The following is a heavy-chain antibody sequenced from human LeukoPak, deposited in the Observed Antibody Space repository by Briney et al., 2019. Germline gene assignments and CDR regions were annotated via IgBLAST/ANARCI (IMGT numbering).Heavy chain of an antibody. J-gene: IGHJ4*02. Sequence: GGSLRLSCAASGFTFSSYSMNWVRQAPGKGLEWVSSISSSSSYIYYADSVKGRFTISRDNAKNSLYLQMNSLRAEDTAVYYCAKDRVERSGFDYWGQGTLVTVSS. V-gene: IGHV3-21*04. D-gene: IGHD3-10*01. CDR1: GFTFSSYS. CDR2: ISSSSSYI. CDR3: AKDRVERSGFDY.